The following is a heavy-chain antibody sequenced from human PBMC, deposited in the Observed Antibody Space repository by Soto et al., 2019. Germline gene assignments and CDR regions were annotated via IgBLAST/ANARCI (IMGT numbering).Heavy chain of an antibody. J-gene: IGHJ6*02. CDR2: ISAYNGNT. D-gene: IGHD1-7*01. V-gene: IGHV1-18*04. CDR1: GYTFTSYG. Sequence: QVQLVQSGAEVKKPGASVKVSCKASGYTFTSYGISWVRQAPGQGLEWMGWISAYNGNTNYAQKLQGRVTMTADPSTSTAYMELRRLRSDDTAVYYCAREGITGTTFSYYYGMDVWGQGTTVTVSS. CDR3: AREGITGTTFSYYYGMDV.